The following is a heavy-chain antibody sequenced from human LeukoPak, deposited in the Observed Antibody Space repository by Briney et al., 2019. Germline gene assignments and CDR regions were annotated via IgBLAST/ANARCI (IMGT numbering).Heavy chain of an antibody. D-gene: IGHD3-3*01. CDR1: GYTFSSYA. V-gene: IGHV1-2*02. CDR2: INPNSGVT. J-gene: IGHJ5*02. Sequence: VASVKVSCKASGYTFSSYAMHWVRQAPGQGLEWMGWINPNSGVTNYAQNFQGRVTMTRDTSISTAYMEPSRLRSDDTAVYYCARSAKIGVVIGWFDPWGQGTLVTVSS. CDR3: ARSAKIGVVIGWFDP.